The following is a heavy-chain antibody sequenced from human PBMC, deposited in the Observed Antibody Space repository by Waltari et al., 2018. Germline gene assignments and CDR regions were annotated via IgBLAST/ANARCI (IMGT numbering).Heavy chain of an antibody. CDR3: ARSRYGDYFQH. Sequence: QVQLQESGPGLVKPSQTLSLTCTVSGGSISSGSYYWSWIRKPAGKGLEWIGYIYTSGSTTSNPSLKSRVTIAVDTSKNQFSLKLSSVTAADTAVYYCARSRYGDYFQHWGQGTLVTVSS. CDR1: GGSISSGSYY. J-gene: IGHJ1*01. D-gene: IGHD4-17*01. CDR2: IYTSGST. V-gene: IGHV4-61*09.